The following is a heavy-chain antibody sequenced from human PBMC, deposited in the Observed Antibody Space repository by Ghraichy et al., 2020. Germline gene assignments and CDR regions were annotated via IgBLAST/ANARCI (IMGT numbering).Heavy chain of an antibody. V-gene: IGHV1-3*01. D-gene: IGHD6-19*01. CDR3: ARDQVAGGAEAFDY. CDR1: GYTFTTYN. Sequence: ASVKVSCKASGYTFTTYNIHWVRQAPGQALEWMGWINPGNGNTNYSRKFQGRVTFTRDTSASSAYVELSGLTSEDTAIYYCARDQVAGGAEAFDYWGPGTRVTVSS. J-gene: IGHJ4*02. CDR2: INPGNGNT.